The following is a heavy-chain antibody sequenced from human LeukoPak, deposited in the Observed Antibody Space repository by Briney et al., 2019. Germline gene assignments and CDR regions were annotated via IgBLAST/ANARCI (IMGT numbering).Heavy chain of an antibody. D-gene: IGHD6-6*01. CDR2: IYSGGST. CDR3: ARVAFRSSSYISGIDY. V-gene: IGHV3-53*01. J-gene: IGHJ4*02. Sequence: GGSLRLSCSASGFTVSSSYMSWVRQAPGKGLEWVSVIYSGGSTYYADSVKGRFTISRDNSKNTLYLQMNSLRIEDTAVYYCARVAFRSSSYISGIDYWGQGTLVTVSS. CDR1: GFTVSSSY.